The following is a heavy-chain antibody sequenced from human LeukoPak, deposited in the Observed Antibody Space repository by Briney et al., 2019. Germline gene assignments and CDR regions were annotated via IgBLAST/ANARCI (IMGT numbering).Heavy chain of an antibody. CDR1: GGSIRYYY. Sequence: PSETLSLTCTVSGGSIRYYYWSWIRQSPGKGLEWMGYIYYNGTTNYNPSLKSRVTISVDMSKNQFSLKMSSVTAADTAVYYCARKGGLFDYWGQGRLVTVSS. D-gene: IGHD2-15*01. CDR2: IYYNGTT. V-gene: IGHV4-59*01. J-gene: IGHJ4*02. CDR3: ARKGGLFDY.